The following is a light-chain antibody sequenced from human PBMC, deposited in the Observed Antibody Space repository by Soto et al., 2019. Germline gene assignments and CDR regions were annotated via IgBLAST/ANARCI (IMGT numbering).Light chain of an antibody. CDR3: SSFTSSTTLV. J-gene: IGLJ1*01. CDR1: SSDVGGYNY. CDR2: DVS. Sequence: QSVLTQPASVSGSPGQSITISCTGTSSDVGGYNYVSWYQQHPGKAPKLMIYDVSHRPSGVSNRFSGSKSGNTASLTISGLQAEYEADYYCSSFTSSTTLVFGTGTKVTVL. V-gene: IGLV2-14*01.